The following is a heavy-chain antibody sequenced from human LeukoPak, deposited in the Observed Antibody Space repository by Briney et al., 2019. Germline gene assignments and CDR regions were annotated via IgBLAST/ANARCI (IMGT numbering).Heavy chain of an antibody. D-gene: IGHD6-19*01. CDR1: GFTFYSYA. V-gene: IGHV3-9*01. J-gene: IGHJ4*02. CDR2: ISWNVGSI. Sequence: GGSLRLSCAASGFTFYSYAMHWVRQAPGKGLEWVSGISWNVGSIAYADSVKGRFTISRDNAKNSLYLQMNSLRPEDTALYYCAKAPGQWLVRPDLDYWGQGTLVSVSS. CDR3: AKAPGQWLVRPDLDY.